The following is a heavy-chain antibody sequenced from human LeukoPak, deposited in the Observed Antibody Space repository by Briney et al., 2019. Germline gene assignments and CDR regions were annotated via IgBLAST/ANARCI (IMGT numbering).Heavy chain of an antibody. Sequence: GGSLRLSCAASGFIFNNEMSWVRQAPGKGLEWVANIKQDVNEKYYVDSVKGRFTISRDNAKNSLYLQMNSLRAEDTAVYYCAKASGTTLSDAFDIWGQGTMVTVSS. CDR1: GFIFNNE. V-gene: IGHV3-7*03. CDR2: IKQDVNEK. J-gene: IGHJ3*02. CDR3: AKASGTTLSDAFDI. D-gene: IGHD1-1*01.